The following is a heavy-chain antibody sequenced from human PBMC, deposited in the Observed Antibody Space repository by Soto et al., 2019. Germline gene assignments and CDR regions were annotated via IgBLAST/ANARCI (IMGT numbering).Heavy chain of an antibody. Sequence: QVQLVQSAAEVKKPGASVKVSCKASGYTFSNYALHWVRQAPGQRIEWMGCNRAANGDTEYSRNFHDRVTITRDTSASTVYMEVSSLRFEDTAVYYCARGQDSGSWIMDHWGQGTLVTVSS. V-gene: IGHV1-3*01. CDR1: GYTFSNYA. CDR2: NRAANGDT. D-gene: IGHD6-13*01. CDR3: ARGQDSGSWIMDH. J-gene: IGHJ4*02.